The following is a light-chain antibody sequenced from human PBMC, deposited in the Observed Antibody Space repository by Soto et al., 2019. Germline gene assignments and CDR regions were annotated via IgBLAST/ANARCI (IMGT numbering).Light chain of an antibody. Sequence: QSVLTQPPSASGTPGQRVTVSCSGSSSNIGSNTVNWYQQLPGTAPKLPIYSNNQRPSGVPDRFSGSKSGTSVSLAISGLQSEDEADYYCAAWDDSLNGLVIGGGTKVTVL. CDR1: SSNIGSNT. CDR3: AAWDDSLNGLV. J-gene: IGLJ3*02. CDR2: SNN. V-gene: IGLV1-44*01.